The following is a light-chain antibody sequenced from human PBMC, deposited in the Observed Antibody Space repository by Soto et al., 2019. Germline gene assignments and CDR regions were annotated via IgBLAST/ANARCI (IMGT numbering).Light chain of an antibody. Sequence: EIVLTQSPGTLSLSPGERATLSCRASQSVTSSYLAWYQQKPGQAPRLLIYGAFTRAIGIPARFSGSGSGTEFTLTISSLQSEDFAIYYCQQYNNWPRTFGQGTKLEIK. J-gene: IGKJ2*01. V-gene: IGKV3-15*01. CDR3: QQYNNWPRT. CDR1: QSVTSSY. CDR2: GAF.